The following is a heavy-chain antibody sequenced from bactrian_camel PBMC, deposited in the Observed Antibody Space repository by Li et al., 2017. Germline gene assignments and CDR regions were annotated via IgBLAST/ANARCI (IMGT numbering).Heavy chain of an antibody. V-gene: IGHV3S26*01. Sequence: HVQLVESGGGSVQAGGSLRLSCAASGYTISSYCMGWFRQAPGKEREGVAAIDRTGRISYVDFVKGRFTISRDNAKNALYLQWNNLKSEDSAMYYCVTQGEWAYINWGQGTQVTVS. CDR1: GYTISSYC. D-gene: IGHD1*01. CDR3: VTQGEWAYIN. CDR2: IDRTGRI. J-gene: IGHJ4*01.